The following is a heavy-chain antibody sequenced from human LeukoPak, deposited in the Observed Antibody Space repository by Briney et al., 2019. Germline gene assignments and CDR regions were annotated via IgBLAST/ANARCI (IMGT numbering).Heavy chain of an antibody. CDR1: GDSISSSSSY. Sequence: SETLSLTCTVSGDSISSSSSYWGWIRQPPGEGLEWIGSIYYSGSTNYNPSLKSRVTISVDKSKNQFSLKLSSVTAADTAVYYCASLHTQTDIVATNDEPAFDIWGQGTMVTVS. V-gene: IGHV4-39*07. J-gene: IGHJ3*02. D-gene: IGHD5-12*01. CDR3: ASLHTQTDIVATNDEPAFDI. CDR2: IYYSGST.